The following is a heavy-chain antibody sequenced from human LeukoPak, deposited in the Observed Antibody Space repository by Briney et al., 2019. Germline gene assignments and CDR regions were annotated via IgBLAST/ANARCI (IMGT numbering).Heavy chain of an antibody. CDR1: GFTFSSYA. Sequence: GGSLRLPCAASGFTFSSYAMSWVRQAPGKGLEWVSAISGSSATTYYADSVKGRFTISRDNSNNTLYLQMNSLRAEDTAVYYCAKSVSSGDYDSTGYSFDYWGQGTLVTVSS. V-gene: IGHV3-23*01. CDR3: AKSVSSGDYDSTGYSFDY. D-gene: IGHD3-22*01. J-gene: IGHJ4*02. CDR2: ISGSSATT.